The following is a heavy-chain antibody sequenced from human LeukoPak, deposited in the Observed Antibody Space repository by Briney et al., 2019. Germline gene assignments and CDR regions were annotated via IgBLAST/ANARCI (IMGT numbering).Heavy chain of an antibody. D-gene: IGHD6-19*01. J-gene: IGHJ5*02. Sequence: SETLSLTCTVLRDSTFGTTPYCGWIRQSPGKALEWIARINYSGSTYYNSSLKSRVTISVDTSKNQLSLKVTTITAADTAVYDCARMRPTMGSVGWYSRCDPWGQGTLVTVSS. CDR2: INYSGST. V-gene: IGHV4-39*01. CDR3: ARMRPTMGSVGWYSRCDP. CDR1: RDSTFGTTPY.